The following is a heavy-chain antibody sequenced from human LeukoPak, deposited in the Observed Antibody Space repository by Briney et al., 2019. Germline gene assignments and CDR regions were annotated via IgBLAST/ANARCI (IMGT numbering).Heavy chain of an antibody. CDR2: INHSGST. D-gene: IGHD2-2*01. CDR1: GGSFSGYY. J-gene: IGHJ5*02. Sequence: SETLSLTCAVYGGSFSGYYWSWIRQPPGKGLEWIGEINHSGSTSYNPSLKSRVTISVDTSKNQFSLKLSSVTAADTAVYYCARHLPLGGMCTWHSSTSCRIGWFDPWGQGTLVTVSS. V-gene: IGHV4-34*01. CDR3: ARHLPLGGMCTWHSSTSCRIGWFDP.